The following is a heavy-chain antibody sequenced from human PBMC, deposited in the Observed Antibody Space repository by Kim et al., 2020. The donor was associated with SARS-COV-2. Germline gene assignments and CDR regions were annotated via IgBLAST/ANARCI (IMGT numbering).Heavy chain of an antibody. V-gene: IGHV4-34*01. D-gene: IGHD4-17*01. J-gene: IGHJ2*01. CDR1: GSC. CDR3: ARRRSLTAVTKEQHWYFDL. CDR2: INHSGGA. Sequence: GSCWSWSRQPAGKGLEWLGEINHSGGANYKSSLKSRINMSVDMSKTQFSLNVTSVTAADTAVYFCARRRSLTAVTKEQHWYFDLWGRGILAT.